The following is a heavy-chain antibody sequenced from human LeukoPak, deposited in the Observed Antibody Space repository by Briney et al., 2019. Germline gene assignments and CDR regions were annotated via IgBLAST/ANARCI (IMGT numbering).Heavy chain of an antibody. V-gene: IGHV3-11*03. CDR3: ASLYYDILTGYRFDY. Sequence: GGSLRLSCAASGFTFSDYYMCCIRQAPGKGLEGVSYISSGGRYTNYADSVKGRFTISRDNAKTSLYLQVNSLRAEDTAVYYCASLYYDILTGYRFDYWGQGTLVTVSS. J-gene: IGHJ4*02. CDR1: GFTFSDYY. CDR2: ISSGGRYT. D-gene: IGHD3-9*01.